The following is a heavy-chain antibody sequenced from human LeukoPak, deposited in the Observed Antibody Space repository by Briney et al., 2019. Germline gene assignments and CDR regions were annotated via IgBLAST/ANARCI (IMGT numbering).Heavy chain of an antibody. CDR2: ISAYNGNT. CDR1: GYTFTSYG. V-gene: IGHV1-18*01. D-gene: IGHD2-2*01. CDR3: ARDGDVPPYCSSTSCYRRYFDY. J-gene: IGHJ4*02. Sequence: EASVKVSCKASGYTFTSYGISWVRQAPGQGLEWMGWISAYNGNTNYAQKLQGRVTMTTDTSTSTAYMELRSLRSDDTAVYYCARDGDVPPYCSSTSCYRRYFDYWGQGTLVTVSS.